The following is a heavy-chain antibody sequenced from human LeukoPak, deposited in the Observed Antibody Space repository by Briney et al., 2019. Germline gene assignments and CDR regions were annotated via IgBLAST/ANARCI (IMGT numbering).Heavy chain of an antibody. CDR3: ARDPATGMASGRHDY. J-gene: IGHJ4*02. CDR1: GYSFTNYG. CDR2: ISAYNGDT. Sequence: SVKVSCKASGYSFTNYGFTWARQAPGQGLEWMGWISAYNGDTKYAQKFQGRVTLTADTPTSTAYMELRSLRSDDTAVYYCARDPATGMASGRHDYWGQGTLVTVSS. V-gene: IGHV1-18*01. D-gene: IGHD5-18*01.